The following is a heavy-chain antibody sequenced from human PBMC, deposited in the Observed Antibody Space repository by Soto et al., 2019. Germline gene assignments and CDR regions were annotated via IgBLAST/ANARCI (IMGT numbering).Heavy chain of an antibody. D-gene: IGHD6-19*01. Sequence: GGSLRLSCAASGFTFSSYAMSWVRQAPGKGLEWVSAISGSGGSTYYADSVKGRFTISRDNSKNTLYLQMNSLRAADTAVYYCGKAMQRQWLSPNDAFDFWGQGTMVTVSS. V-gene: IGHV3-23*01. CDR3: GKAMQRQWLSPNDAFDF. CDR2: ISGSGGST. J-gene: IGHJ3*01. CDR1: GFTFSSYA.